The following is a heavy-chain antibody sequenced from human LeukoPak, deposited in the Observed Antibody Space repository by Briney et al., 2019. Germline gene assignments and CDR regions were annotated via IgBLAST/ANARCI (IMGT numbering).Heavy chain of an antibody. CDR2: LYHTGIT. D-gene: IGHD2-21*01. J-gene: IGHJ4*02. CDR1: GGSVTSHY. V-gene: IGHV4-59*02. Sequence: SETLSLTCNVSGGSVTSHYWNWIRRPPGKGLEWIGYLYHTGITKYNPSLKSRVSMSVDTSKNQFFLKVNSVTAADTAVYHCVRSVVYLKNTGPQRMFDSWGRGPRVTVSS. CDR3: VRSVVYLKNTGPQRMFDS.